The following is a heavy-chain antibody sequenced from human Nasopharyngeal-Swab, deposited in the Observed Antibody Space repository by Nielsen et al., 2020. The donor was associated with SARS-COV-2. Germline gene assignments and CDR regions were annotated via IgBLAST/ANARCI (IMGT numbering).Heavy chain of an antibody. V-gene: IGHV3-30*03. Sequence: GESLKISCAAPGFTFSSFGMHWVRQAPGKGLEWVAFIAHDASNEYYGDSVKGRFSISRDSSKNTLYLQMDSLRGEDTAVYYCARDAPAHYGAFYWGRGTLVIVSS. CDR3: ARDAPAHYGAFY. CDR1: GFTFSSFG. D-gene: IGHD4-17*01. CDR2: IAHDASNE. J-gene: IGHJ4*02.